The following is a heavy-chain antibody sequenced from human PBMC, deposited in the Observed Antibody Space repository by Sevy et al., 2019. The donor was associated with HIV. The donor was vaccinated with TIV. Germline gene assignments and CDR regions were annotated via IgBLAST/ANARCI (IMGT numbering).Heavy chain of an antibody. D-gene: IGHD6-19*01. CDR1: GGSISSGSYY. CDR3: ARAIGWLHFDY. V-gene: IGHV4-61*02. CDR2: IFASGST. Sequence: SETLSLTCTVSGGSISSGSYYWSWIRQPAGKELEWIGRIFASGSTNYNPSFKSRVTMSVDTSKNQFSLKLSSVTAADTAVYYCARAIGWLHFDYWGQGALVTVSS. J-gene: IGHJ4*02.